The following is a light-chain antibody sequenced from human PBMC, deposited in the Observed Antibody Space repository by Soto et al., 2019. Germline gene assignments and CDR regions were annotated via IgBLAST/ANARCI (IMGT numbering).Light chain of an antibody. CDR3: CSFAVFGIYV. J-gene: IGLJ1*01. Sequence: QSALTQPASVSGSPGQSLTISCSGTSSDVGSYNLVSWYQRHPGKAPKLMIYEGSKRPSGVSHRFSGSRSGNTASLTISGPRAEGEADYYCCSFAVFGIYVFGTGTKVT. CDR1: SSDVGSYNL. CDR2: EGS. V-gene: IGLV2-23*01.